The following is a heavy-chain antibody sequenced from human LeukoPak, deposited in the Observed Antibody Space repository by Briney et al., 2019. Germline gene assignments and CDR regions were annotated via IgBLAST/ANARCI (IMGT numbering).Heavy chain of an antibody. V-gene: IGHV3-43*02. CDR3: AKDKYSSSWSYSDSSGYYPSFDY. Sequence: GGSLRLSCAASGFTFDDYAMHWVRQAPGKGLEWVSLISGDGGSTYYADPVKGRFTISRDNSKNSLYLQMNSLRTEDTALYYCAKDKYSSSWSYSDSSGYYPSFDYWGQGTLVTVSS. J-gene: IGHJ4*02. CDR1: GFTFDDYA. CDR2: ISGDGGST. D-gene: IGHD3-22*01.